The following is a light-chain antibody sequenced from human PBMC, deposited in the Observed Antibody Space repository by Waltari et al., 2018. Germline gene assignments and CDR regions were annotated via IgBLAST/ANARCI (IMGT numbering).Light chain of an antibody. Sequence: DFQMTQSPSTLSAFVGDRVTITCRASQSITNWLAWYQQRPGKTPKLRVYKASNLKSNVPSRFSGSGSGTEFTLTITSLQPDDVATYYCQHYNSFSRTFGQGTKVQIK. CDR3: QHYNSFSRT. CDR1: QSITNW. J-gene: IGKJ1*01. V-gene: IGKV1-5*03. CDR2: KAS.